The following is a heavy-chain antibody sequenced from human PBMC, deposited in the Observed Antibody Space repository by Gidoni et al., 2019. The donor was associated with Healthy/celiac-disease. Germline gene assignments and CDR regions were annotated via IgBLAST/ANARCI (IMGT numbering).Heavy chain of an antibody. CDR3: ARDKSYGAFDI. D-gene: IGHD3-16*01. CDR2: IWYDGSNK. Sequence: QVQLVESGGGVVQPGRSLRLSCAASGFTFSSYGMHWVRQAPGKGLEWVAVIWYDGSNKYYADSVKGRFTISRDNSKNTLYLQMNSLRAEDTAVYYCARDKSYGAFDIWGQGTMVTVSS. J-gene: IGHJ3*02. V-gene: IGHV3-33*01. CDR1: GFTFSSYG.